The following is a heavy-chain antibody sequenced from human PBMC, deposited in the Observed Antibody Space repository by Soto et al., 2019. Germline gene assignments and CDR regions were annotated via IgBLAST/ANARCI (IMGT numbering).Heavy chain of an antibody. CDR3: ARESGGATATLHYYYFYMDV. D-gene: IGHD5-12*01. CDR1: GDRFTDYY. CDR2: INPNSGVT. V-gene: IGHV1-2*04. Sequence: ASVKVSCKASGDRFTDYYMHWVRQAPGQGLEWMGWINPNSGVTKYAQKFQGWVTMTRDTSIRTVYMQLSRLRFDDTAIYYCARESGGATATLHYYYFYMDVWGTATTVTVSS. J-gene: IGHJ6*03.